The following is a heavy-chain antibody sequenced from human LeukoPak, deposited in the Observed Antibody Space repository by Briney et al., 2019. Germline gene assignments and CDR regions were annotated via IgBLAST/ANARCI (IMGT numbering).Heavy chain of an antibody. CDR2: IYYSGST. Sequence: SETLSLTCTVSGGSISSYYWSWIRQPPGKGLEWIGYIYYSGSTNYNPSLKSRVTISVDTSKNQFSLKLSSVTAADTAVYYCARGGRIVGATKLAPSFDYWGRGTLVTVSS. J-gene: IGHJ4*02. V-gene: IGHV4-59*12. CDR1: GGSISSYY. D-gene: IGHD1-26*01. CDR3: ARGGRIVGATKLAPSFDY.